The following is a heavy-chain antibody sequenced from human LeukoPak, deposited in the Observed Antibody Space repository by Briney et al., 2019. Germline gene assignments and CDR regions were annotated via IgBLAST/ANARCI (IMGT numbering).Heavy chain of an antibody. CDR1: GFTFSSYS. D-gene: IGHD1-26*01. Sequence: GGSLRLSCAASGFTFSSYSMNWVRQAPGKGLEWVSSISSSSSYIYYADSVKGRFTISRDNAKNTLYLQVNSLRAEDTAVYYCARYSGSYFTPFDYWGQGTLVTVSS. CDR3: ARYSGSYFTPFDY. V-gene: IGHV3-21*04. J-gene: IGHJ4*02. CDR2: ISSSSSYI.